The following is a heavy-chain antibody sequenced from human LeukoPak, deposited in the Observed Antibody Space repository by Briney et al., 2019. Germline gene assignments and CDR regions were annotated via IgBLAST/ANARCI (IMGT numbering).Heavy chain of an antibody. D-gene: IGHD3-3*01. J-gene: IGHJ4*02. V-gene: IGHV4-38-2*02. CDR1: GYSISSGYY. CDR2: IYHSGST. CDR3: ASSSRFLEWLNSDY. Sequence: SETLSLTCTVSGYSISSGYYWGWIRQPPGKGLEWIGSIYHSGSTYYNPSLKSRVTISVDTSKNQFSLKLSSVTAAYTSVYYCASSSRFLEWLNSDYWGQGTLVTVSS.